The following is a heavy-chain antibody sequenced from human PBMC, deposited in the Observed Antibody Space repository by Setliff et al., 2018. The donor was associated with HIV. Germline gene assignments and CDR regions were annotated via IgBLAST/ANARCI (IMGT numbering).Heavy chain of an antibody. J-gene: IGHJ4*02. Sequence: GSLRLSCAASGFTFSDKSMSWIRQSPGKGLEWIGSIYYRGATYYNPTLQSRVTISADTSKNQFYLKLTSVTAADTAIYYCARPYDSLYGWGQGVLVTVSS. CDR2: IYYRGAT. V-gene: IGHV4-39*01. CDR3: ARPYDSLYG. CDR1: GFTFSDKS. D-gene: IGHD3-22*01.